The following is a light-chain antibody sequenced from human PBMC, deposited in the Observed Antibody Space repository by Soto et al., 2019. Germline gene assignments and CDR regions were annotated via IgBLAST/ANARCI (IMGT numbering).Light chain of an antibody. Sequence: QTVVTQSPSASASLGASVKLTCTLSSGHSSYAIAWHQQQPEKGPRYLMKLNSDGSHSKGDGIPDRFSGSSSGAERYLTISSLQSEDEADYYCQTWGTGGWVFGGGTQLTVL. CDR1: SGHSSYA. CDR2: LNSDGSH. V-gene: IGLV4-69*01. J-gene: IGLJ3*02. CDR3: QTWGTGGWV.